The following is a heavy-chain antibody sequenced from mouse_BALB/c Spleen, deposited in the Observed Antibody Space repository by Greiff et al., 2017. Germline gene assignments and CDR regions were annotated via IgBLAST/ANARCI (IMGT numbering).Heavy chain of an antibody. CDR2: FYPGSGSI. CDR1: GYTFTEYI. V-gene: IGHV1-62-2*01. Sequence: QVQLQQSGAGLVKPGASVKLSCKASGYTFTEYIIHWVKQRSGQGLEWIGWFYPGSGSIKYNEKFKDKATLTADKSSSTVYMELSRLTSEDSAVYFCARHGPYRYDRDYYAMDYWGQGTSVTVSS. CDR3: ARHGPYRYDRDYYAMDY. D-gene: IGHD2-14*01. J-gene: IGHJ4*01.